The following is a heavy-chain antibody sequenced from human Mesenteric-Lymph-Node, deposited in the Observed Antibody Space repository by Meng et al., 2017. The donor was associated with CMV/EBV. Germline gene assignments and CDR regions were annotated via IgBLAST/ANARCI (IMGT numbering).Heavy chain of an antibody. V-gene: IGHV1-69*02. D-gene: IGHD2-2*01. J-gene: IGHJ3*02. CDR2: IIPILGIA. Sequence: SVMVSCKASGGTFSSYTISWVRQAPGQGLEWMGRIIPILGIANYAQKFQDRVTITADKSTSTAYMELSSLRSEDTAVYYCAAPPAANDAFDIWGQGTMVTVSS. CDR1: GGTFSSYT. CDR3: AAPPAANDAFDI.